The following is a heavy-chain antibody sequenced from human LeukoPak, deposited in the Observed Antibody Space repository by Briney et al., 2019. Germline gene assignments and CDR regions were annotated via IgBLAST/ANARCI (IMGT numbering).Heavy chain of an antibody. V-gene: IGHV3-21*01. Sequence: GGSLRLSCAVSGFTFSSYSLNWVRQAPGKGLEWVSLISSSSSYIYYADSVKGRFTISRDNARNSLYLQMNSLRAEDTALYYCARDGDTVLTRGYYYYMDVWGKGTTVTVSS. D-gene: IGHD4-23*01. CDR1: GFTFSSYS. CDR3: ARDGDTVLTRGYYYYMDV. J-gene: IGHJ6*03. CDR2: ISSSSSYI.